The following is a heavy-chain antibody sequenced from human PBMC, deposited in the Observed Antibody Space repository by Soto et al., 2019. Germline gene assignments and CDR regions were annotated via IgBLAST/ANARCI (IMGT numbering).Heavy chain of an antibody. V-gene: IGHV3-33*01. CDR3: ARQSPPRNYDFWSGYYPPYYFDY. Sequence: RRLSCAASGFTFSSYGMHWVRQAPGKGLEWVAVIWYDGSNKYYADSVKGRFTISRDNSKNTLYLQMNSLRAEDTAVYYCARQSPPRNYDFWSGYYPPYYFDYWGQGPLITVSS. CDR1: GFTFSSYG. CDR2: IWYDGSNK. J-gene: IGHJ4*02. D-gene: IGHD3-3*01.